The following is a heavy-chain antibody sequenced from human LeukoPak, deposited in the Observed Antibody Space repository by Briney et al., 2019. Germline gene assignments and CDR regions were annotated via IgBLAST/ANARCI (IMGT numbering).Heavy chain of an antibody. D-gene: IGHD1-26*01. CDR3: AKRGAEVGTTVAPGDY. Sequence: GGSLRLSCAASGFTFSSYAMSWVRQAPGKGLEWVSAISGRDSTTYYADSVKGRFTISRDKSKNTLYLQMNSLRAEDTAVYYCAKRGAEVGTTVAPGDYWGQGTLLTVSS. V-gene: IGHV3-23*01. CDR1: GFTFSSYA. J-gene: IGHJ4*02. CDR2: ISGRDSTT.